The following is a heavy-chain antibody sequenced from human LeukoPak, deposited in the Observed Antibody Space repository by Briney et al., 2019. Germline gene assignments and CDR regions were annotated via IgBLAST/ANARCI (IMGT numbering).Heavy chain of an antibody. D-gene: IGHD3-10*01. J-gene: IGHJ3*02. Sequence: SVKVSCKASGGTFSSYAISWVRQAPGQGLEWMGGIIPIFGTANYAQKFQGRVTITADESTSTAYMELSSLRSEDTAVYYCARDYGSGSYRRRTPDAFDIWGQGTMVTVSS. CDR3: ARDYGSGSYRRRTPDAFDI. CDR2: IIPIFGTA. V-gene: IGHV1-69*13. CDR1: GGTFSSYA.